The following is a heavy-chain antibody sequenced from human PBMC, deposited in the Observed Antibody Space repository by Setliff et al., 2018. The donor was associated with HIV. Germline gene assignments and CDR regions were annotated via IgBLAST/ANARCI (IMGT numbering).Heavy chain of an antibody. V-gene: IGHV4-61*01. CDR1: GGSISSGNYY. Sequence: SETLSLTCTVSGGSISSGNYYWSWIRQPPGKGLEWIGDIYYSGMTKYNPPFKSRVTISVDTSKNQFSLKLNSVTAADTAVYYCARGHDRQFPYSKIRGVRKYYFDSWSQGTGVTVSS. J-gene: IGHJ4*02. CDR2: IYYSGMT. CDR3: ARGHDRQFPYSKIRGVRKYYFDS. D-gene: IGHD3-10*01.